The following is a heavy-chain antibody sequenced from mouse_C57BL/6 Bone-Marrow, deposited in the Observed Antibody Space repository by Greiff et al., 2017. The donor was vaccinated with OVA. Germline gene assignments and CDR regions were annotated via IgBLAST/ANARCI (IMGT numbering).Heavy chain of an antibody. Sequence: EVMLVESGGDLVKPGGSLKLSCAASGFTFSSYGMSWVRQTPDKRLEWVATISSGGSYTYYPDSVKGRFTISRDNAKSTLYLQMSSLKSEDTAMYYCARRVYYYGSSSLFAYWGQGTLVTVSA. J-gene: IGHJ3*01. D-gene: IGHD1-1*01. CDR2: ISSGGSYT. CDR1: GFTFSSYG. CDR3: ARRVYYYGSSSLFAY. V-gene: IGHV5-6*02.